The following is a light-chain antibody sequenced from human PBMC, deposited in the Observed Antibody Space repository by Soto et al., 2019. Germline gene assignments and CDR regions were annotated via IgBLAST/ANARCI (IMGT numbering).Light chain of an antibody. Sequence: QSALTQPASVSGSPGQSITISCTGTNSDVGGYDYVAWYQQHPGKAPKLMIYEVSHRPSGVSNRFSGSRSGNTASLTISGLQAEDEADYYCSSYTSSTTLGVFGGGTKLTVL. CDR3: SSYTSSTTLGV. CDR1: NSDVGGYDY. V-gene: IGLV2-14*01. J-gene: IGLJ3*02. CDR2: EVS.